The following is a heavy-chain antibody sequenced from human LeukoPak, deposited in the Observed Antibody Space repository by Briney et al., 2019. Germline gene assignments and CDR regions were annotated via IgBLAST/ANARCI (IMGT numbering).Heavy chain of an antibody. Sequence: GASVKVSCKASGDTFTGYYMHWVRQAPGQGLEWMGWINPNSGGTNYAQKFQGRVTMTRDTSISTAYMELSRLRSDDTAVYYCARTPMVRGVIASFDYWGQGTLVTVSS. CDR2: INPNSGGT. D-gene: IGHD3-10*01. V-gene: IGHV1-2*02. CDR3: ARTPMVRGVIASFDY. CDR1: GDTFTGYY. J-gene: IGHJ4*02.